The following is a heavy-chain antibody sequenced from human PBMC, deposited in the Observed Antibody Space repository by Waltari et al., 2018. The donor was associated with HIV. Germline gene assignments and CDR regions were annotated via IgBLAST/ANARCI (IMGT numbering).Heavy chain of an antibody. CDR1: GCSISSYY. D-gene: IGHD6-19*01. CDR3: AEGGWYPNWFDP. V-gene: IGHV4-59*01. J-gene: IGHJ5*02. CDR2: IYYSGST. Sequence: QVQLQESGPGLVKPSETLSLTCTVSGCSISSYYWTWFRQPPGKGLEWIGYIYYSGSTNYNPSLKSRVTISVDTSKNQFSLKLSSVTAADTAVYYCAEGGWYPNWFDPWGQGTLVTVSS.